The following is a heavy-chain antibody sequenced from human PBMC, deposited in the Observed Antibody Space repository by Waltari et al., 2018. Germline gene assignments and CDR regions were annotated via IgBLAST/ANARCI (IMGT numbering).Heavy chain of an antibody. CDR2: IKGKTDAETT. CDR3: TTVYYGSGNYYNAEV. V-gene: IGHV3-15*01. CDR1: GLPFSSAW. D-gene: IGHD3-10*01. J-gene: IGHJ4*02. Sequence: EVQLVESGGGLVKPGGSLRLSCTASGLPFSSAWMSWVRQAPGKGIEWVAGIKGKTDAETTDYAAPVKGRFTISRDDSKNTLYLQMNSLETDDTAVYYCTTVYYGSGNYYNAEVWGQGTLVTVSS.